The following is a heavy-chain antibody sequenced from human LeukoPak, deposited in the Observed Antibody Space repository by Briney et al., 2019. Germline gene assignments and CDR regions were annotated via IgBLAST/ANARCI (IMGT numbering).Heavy chain of an antibody. V-gene: IGHV4-4*07. D-gene: IGHD3-10*01. CDR3: ARARGRFGELLRGVAFDI. CDR1: GVSISSYY. CDR2: IYTSGST. J-gene: IGHJ3*02. Sequence: PSETLSLTCTVSGVSISSYYWSWIRQPAGKGLEWIGRIYTSGSTNYNPSLKSRVTISVDTSKNQFSLKLSSVTAADTAVYYCARARGRFGELLRGVAFDIWGQGTMVTVSS.